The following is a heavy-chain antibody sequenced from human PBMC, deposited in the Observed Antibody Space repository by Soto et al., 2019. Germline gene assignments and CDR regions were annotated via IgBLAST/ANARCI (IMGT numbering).Heavy chain of an antibody. J-gene: IGHJ6*02. V-gene: IGHV6-1*01. CDR1: GDSVSSNSAA. Sequence: PSQTLSLTCAISGDSVSSNSAALNLIMQSPSRGLEWLGRTYYRSKWYNDYAVSVKSRITINPDTSKNQFSLQLNSVTPEDTAVYYCARTLISSSWYGGINYYYGMDVWGQGTTVTVSS. D-gene: IGHD6-13*01. CDR2: TYYRSKWYN. CDR3: ARTLISSSWYGGINYYYGMDV.